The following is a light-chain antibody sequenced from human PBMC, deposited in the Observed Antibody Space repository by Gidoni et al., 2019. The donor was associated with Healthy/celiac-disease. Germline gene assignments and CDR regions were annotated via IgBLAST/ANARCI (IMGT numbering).Light chain of an antibody. V-gene: IGLV2-14*01. CDR3: SSYTSSSTLLYV. Sequence: QSALTQPASVSGSPGQSITISCTGTSSDVGGYNYVSWYQQHPGKAPKIMIYEFSNRPSGVSNRFSGSKSGNTASLTISGLQAEDEADYYCSSYTSSSTLLYVFGTGTKVTVL. J-gene: IGLJ1*01. CDR2: EFS. CDR1: SSDVGGYNY.